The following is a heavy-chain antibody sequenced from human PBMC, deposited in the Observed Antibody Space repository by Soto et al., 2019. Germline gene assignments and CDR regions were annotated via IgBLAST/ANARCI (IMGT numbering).Heavy chain of an antibody. CDR3: AASIFYYGMDV. J-gene: IGHJ6*02. CDR1: GASISSGVYY. V-gene: IGHV4-31*03. CDR2: IESSGST. Sequence: SETLSLTCTVSGASISSGVYYWTWIRQHPGKGLEWIGYIESSGSTFFNPSLKSRVAISVDPSKSHFSLNLNSVTAADTAIYYCAASIFYYGMDVWGQGTTVTVSS.